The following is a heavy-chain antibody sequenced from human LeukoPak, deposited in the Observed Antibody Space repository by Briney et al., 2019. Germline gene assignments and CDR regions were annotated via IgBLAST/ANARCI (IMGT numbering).Heavy chain of an antibody. CDR3: ARDDDSSGYFPSYYGMDV. CDR1: GGTFSSYA. V-gene: IGHV1-69*13. D-gene: IGHD3-22*01. Sequence: ASVKVSCKASGGTFSSYAISWVRQAPGQGLEWMGGIIPIFDTANYAQKFQGRVTITADESTSTAYMELSSLRSEDTAVYYCARDDDSSGYFPSYYGMDVWGQGTTVTVSS. J-gene: IGHJ6*02. CDR2: IIPIFDTA.